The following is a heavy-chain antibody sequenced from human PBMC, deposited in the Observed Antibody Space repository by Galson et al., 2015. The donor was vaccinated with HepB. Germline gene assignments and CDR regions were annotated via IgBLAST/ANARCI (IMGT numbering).Heavy chain of an antibody. CDR3: AREGAAAGIGMDV. D-gene: IGHD6-13*01. CDR1: GYTFTSYY. V-gene: IGHV1-46*04. CDR2: INPSGGST. J-gene: IGHJ6*02. Sequence: SVKVSCKASGYTFTSYYMHWVRQAPGQGLEWMGIINPSGGSTSYAQQLQGRVTMTRDTSTSTVYMELSSLRSEDTAVYYCAREGAAAGIGMDVWGQGTTVTVSS.